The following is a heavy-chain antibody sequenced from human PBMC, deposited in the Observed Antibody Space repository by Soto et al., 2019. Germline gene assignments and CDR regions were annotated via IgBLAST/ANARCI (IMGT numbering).Heavy chain of an antibody. V-gene: IGHV1-69*01. J-gene: IGHJ4*02. CDR2: IIPLFGTP. Sequence: QVQLVQSGAEVKKPGSSVKVSCKASGGIFSTYAISWLRQAPGQGLGWMGGIIPLFGTPNYAQRFQGRVTITADESTSTDYMELSRLRSEDTAVYYCARDGDDYGSGNYYNRIDFWGQGTLVTVSS. CDR3: ARDGDDYGSGNYYNRIDF. CDR1: GGIFSTYA. D-gene: IGHD3-10*01.